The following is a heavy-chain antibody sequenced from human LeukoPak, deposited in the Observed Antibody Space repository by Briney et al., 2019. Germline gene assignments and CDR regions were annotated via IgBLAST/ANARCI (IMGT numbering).Heavy chain of an antibody. CDR3: ARGGGCSSTSCYP. CDR1: EGTFSSYA. D-gene: IGHD2-2*01. CDR2: IIPIFGTA. Sequence: SVKVSCKASEGTFSSYAISWVRQAPGQGLEWMGGIIPIFGTANYAQKFQGRVTITTDESTSTAYMELSSPRSEDTAVYYCARGGGCSSTSCYPWGQGTLVTVSS. V-gene: IGHV1-69*05. J-gene: IGHJ4*02.